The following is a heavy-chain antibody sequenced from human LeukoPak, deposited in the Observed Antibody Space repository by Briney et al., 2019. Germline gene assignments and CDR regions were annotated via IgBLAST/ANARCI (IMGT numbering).Heavy chain of an antibody. CDR2: IYPGDSDT. J-gene: IGHJ4*02. CDR1: GYSFTSYW. Sequence: GESLKISCKGSGYSFTSYWIGWVRQMPGKGLEWMGIIYPGDSDTRYSPSFQGQVTISADKSISTAYLQWSSLKASDTAMYYCARLGSLTYYYGSGSYDFDYWGQGTLVTVSS. CDR3: ARLGSLTYYYGSGSYDFDY. D-gene: IGHD3-10*01. V-gene: IGHV5-51*01.